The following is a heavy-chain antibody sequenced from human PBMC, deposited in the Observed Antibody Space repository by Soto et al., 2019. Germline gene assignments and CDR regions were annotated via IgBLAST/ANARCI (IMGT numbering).Heavy chain of an antibody. CDR3: VRDGTKTLRDWFDP. D-gene: IGHD1-1*01. J-gene: IGHJ5*02. CDR2: LYATGTT. Sequence: PSETLSLTCTVSGASISGFYWSWMRKSAGKGLEWNGRLYATGTTDYNPSLKSRVMMSVDTSKKQFSLKLRSVTAADTAVYYCVRDGTKTLRDWFDPWGQGMSGTVSS. V-gene: IGHV4-4*07. CDR1: GASISGFY.